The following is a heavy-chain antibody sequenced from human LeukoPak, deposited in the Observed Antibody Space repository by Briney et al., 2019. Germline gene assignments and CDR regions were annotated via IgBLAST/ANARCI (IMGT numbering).Heavy chain of an antibody. Sequence: GGSRRLSCAASGFTFSSYWMSWVRQDPGKGLEWVANIKQDGSEKYYVDSVKGRFTISRDNAKNSLYLQMNSLRAEDTAVYYCASNDYVDYFDYWGQGTLVTVSS. J-gene: IGHJ4*02. CDR1: GFTFSSYW. V-gene: IGHV3-7*01. CDR2: IKQDGSEK. CDR3: ASNDYVDYFDY. D-gene: IGHD4-17*01.